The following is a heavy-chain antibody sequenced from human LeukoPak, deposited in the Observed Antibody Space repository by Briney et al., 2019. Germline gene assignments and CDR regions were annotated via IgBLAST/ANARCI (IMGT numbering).Heavy chain of an antibody. Sequence: GGSLRLSCAASGFTFSSYAMSWVRQAPGKGLEWVSAISGSGGSTYYADSVKGRFTISRDNSKSTLYLQMNSLRAEDTAVYYCAHGARAVSRLRDDILTGYYFWGQGTLVTVSS. D-gene: IGHD3-9*01. CDR2: ISGSGGST. CDR1: GFTFSSYA. J-gene: IGHJ4*02. V-gene: IGHV3-23*01. CDR3: AHGARAVSRLRDDILTGYYF.